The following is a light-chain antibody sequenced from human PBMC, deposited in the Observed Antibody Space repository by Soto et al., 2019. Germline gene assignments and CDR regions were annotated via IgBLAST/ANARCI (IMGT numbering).Light chain of an antibody. Sequence: DIQMTQSPSSLSASVGDRVTITCQASQDISNYLNWYQQKPGKAPKLLIYDASNLETGVPSRFSGSGSGTDSTFTISSLQPEDIVTYYCQQYDNLPITFGQGTRLEIK. CDR3: QQYDNLPIT. CDR1: QDISNY. J-gene: IGKJ5*01. V-gene: IGKV1-33*01. CDR2: DAS.